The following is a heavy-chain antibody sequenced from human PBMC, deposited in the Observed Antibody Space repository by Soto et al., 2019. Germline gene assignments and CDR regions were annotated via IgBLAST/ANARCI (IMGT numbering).Heavy chain of an antibody. CDR1: GGSISSYY. CDR2: IYYSGST. D-gene: IGHD6-19*01. CDR3: ARREQWLVSNWFDP. Sequence: PSETLSLTCTVSGGSISSYYWSWIRQPPGKGLEWIGYIYYSGSTNYNPSLKSRVTISVDTSKNQFSLKLSSVTAADTAVYYCARREQWLVSNWFDPWGQGTLVTVSS. V-gene: IGHV4-59*08. J-gene: IGHJ5*02.